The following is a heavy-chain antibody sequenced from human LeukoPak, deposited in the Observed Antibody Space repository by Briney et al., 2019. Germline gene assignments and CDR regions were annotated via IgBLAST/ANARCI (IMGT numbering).Heavy chain of an antibody. J-gene: IGHJ4*02. Sequence: SETLSLTCAVYGGSFSGYYWSWIRQPPGKGLEWIGEINHSGSTNYNPSLKSRVTISVDTSKNQFSLKLSSVTAADTALYYCARGTGFGGSFDYWGQGTLVTVSS. CDR2: INHSGST. CDR3: ARGTGFGGSFDY. CDR1: GGSFSGYY. D-gene: IGHD3-10*01. V-gene: IGHV4-34*01.